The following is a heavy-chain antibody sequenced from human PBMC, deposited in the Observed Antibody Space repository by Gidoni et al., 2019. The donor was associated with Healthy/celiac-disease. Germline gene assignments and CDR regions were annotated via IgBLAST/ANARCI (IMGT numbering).Heavy chain of an antibody. D-gene: IGHD6-6*01. J-gene: IGHJ4*02. V-gene: IGHV3-30-3*01. CDR3: ARGPIAALYYFDY. CDR2: ISYDGSNK. CDR1: GFTFSSYA. Sequence: QVQLVESGGGVVQPGRSLRLSCAASGFTFSSYAMHWVRQAPGKGLEWESVISYDGSNKYYADSVKGRFTISRDNSKNTLYLQMNSLRAEDTAVYYCARGPIAALYYFDYWGQGTLVTVSS.